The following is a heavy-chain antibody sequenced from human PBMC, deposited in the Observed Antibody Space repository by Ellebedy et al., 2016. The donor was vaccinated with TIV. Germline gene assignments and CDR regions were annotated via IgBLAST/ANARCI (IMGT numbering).Heavy chain of an antibody. CDR2: IGGTGST. CDR1: GFTFSSYT. Sequence: PGGSLRLSCAASGFTFSSYTMSWVRQAPGKGLEWVSSIGGTGSTFYVDSVKGRFAISRDNTKNTLFLQINSLRAEDTAVYYCAKGDGIPSFDYWGQGTLVTVSS. V-gene: IGHV3-23*01. J-gene: IGHJ4*02. CDR3: AKGDGIPSFDY. D-gene: IGHD1-26*01.